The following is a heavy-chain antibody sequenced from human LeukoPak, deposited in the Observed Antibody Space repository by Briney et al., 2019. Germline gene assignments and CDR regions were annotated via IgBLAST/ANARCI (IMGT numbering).Heavy chain of an antibody. Sequence: ASVKVSCKASGYTFTSYYMHWVRQAPGKGLEWMGGFDPEDGETIYAQKFQGRVTMTEDTSTDTAYMELSSLRSEDTAVYYCATGEIGSAIGYFDYWGQGTLVTVSS. CDR1: GYTFTSYY. D-gene: IGHD2-15*01. V-gene: IGHV1-24*01. J-gene: IGHJ4*02. CDR2: FDPEDGET. CDR3: ATGEIGSAIGYFDY.